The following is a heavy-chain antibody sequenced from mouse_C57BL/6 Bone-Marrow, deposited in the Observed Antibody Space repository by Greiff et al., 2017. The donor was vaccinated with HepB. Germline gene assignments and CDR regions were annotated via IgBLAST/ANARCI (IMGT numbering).Heavy chain of an antibody. D-gene: IGHD2-4*01. CDR2: IDPENGDT. J-gene: IGHJ3*01. CDR3: TTDDYDEAY. V-gene: IGHV14-4*01. CDR1: GFNIKDDY. Sequence: EVKLQESGAELVRPGASVKLSCTASGFNIKDDYMHWVKQRPEQGLEWIGWIDPENGDTEYASKFQGKATITADTSSNTAYLQLSSLTSEDTAVYYCTTDDYDEAYWGQGTLVTVSA.